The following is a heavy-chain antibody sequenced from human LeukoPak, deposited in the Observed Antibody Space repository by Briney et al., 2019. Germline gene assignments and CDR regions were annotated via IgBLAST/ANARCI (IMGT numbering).Heavy chain of an antibody. J-gene: IGHJ6*02. CDR2: IRENGSEK. CDR3: SRGHYGMDV. Sequence: PGGSLRLSCRASGFTFSSHWMSWVRQAPGKGLEWVANIRENGSEKYYLDSVKGRFTISRDNAKDSVYLQMNSLRPEDTAVYYCSRGHYGMDVWGQGTTVTVSS. V-gene: IGHV3-7*04. CDR1: GFTFSSHW.